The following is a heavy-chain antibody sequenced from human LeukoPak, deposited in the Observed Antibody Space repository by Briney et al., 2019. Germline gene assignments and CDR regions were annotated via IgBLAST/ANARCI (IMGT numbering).Heavy chain of an antibody. J-gene: IGHJ5*02. V-gene: IGHV4-4*07. CDR3: ARDRGSDGSDQLDP. Sequence: PSETLSLTCTVSGGSISSYCWIWIRQPAGKGLEWIGRICSSGSTIYNPSLKSRVTMSLDMSNTQFSLKLSSVTAADTAVYYCARDRGSDGSDQLDPWGQGLLVTVSS. D-gene: IGHD3-10*01. CDR1: GGSISSYC. CDR2: ICSSGST.